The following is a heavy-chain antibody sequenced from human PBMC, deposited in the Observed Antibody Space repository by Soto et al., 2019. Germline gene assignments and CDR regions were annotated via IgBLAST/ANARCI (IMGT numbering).Heavy chain of an antibody. V-gene: IGHV1-46*01. D-gene: IGHD3-3*01. CDR2: INPNGGST. CDR1: AYNFINYY. Sequence: GASVKVSCKASAYNFINYYIHWVKRAPGQGLEWMGIINPNGGSTTYAQKFQGRVTLTTDTSTSTAYMELSSLRSEDTAVYYCARVITIFGVVIGYYGMDVWGQGTTVTVSS. J-gene: IGHJ6*02. CDR3: ARVITIFGVVIGYYGMDV.